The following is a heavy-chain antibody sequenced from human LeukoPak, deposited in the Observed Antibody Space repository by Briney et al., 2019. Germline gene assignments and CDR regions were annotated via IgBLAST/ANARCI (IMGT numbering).Heavy chain of an antibody. D-gene: IGHD6-13*01. CDR3: ARNLIPEQLVLNF. J-gene: IGHJ4*02. CDR1: GGSISNYY. Sequence: PSETLSLSCTVSGGSISNYYWNWIRQPPGKGLGWIGYIYYTGSTNYNPSLKSRVTMSEDTSKNQFSLNLRSVTPEDTAVYYCARNLIPEQLVLNFWGQGTLVTVSS. V-gene: IGHV4-59*01. CDR2: IYYTGST.